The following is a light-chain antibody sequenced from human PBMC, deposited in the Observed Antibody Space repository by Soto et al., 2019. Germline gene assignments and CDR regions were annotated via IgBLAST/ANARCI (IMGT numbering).Light chain of an antibody. CDR3: QQSYSTRFT. CDR1: QSVSSSY. V-gene: IGKV3-20*01. Sequence: EIVLTQSPGTLSLSPGERATLSCRASQSVSSSYLAWYQQKPGQAPRLLIYGASSRATGIPDRFSGSGSGTDFTLTISSLQPEDFATYYCQQSYSTRFTFGPGTKVDIK. CDR2: GAS. J-gene: IGKJ3*01.